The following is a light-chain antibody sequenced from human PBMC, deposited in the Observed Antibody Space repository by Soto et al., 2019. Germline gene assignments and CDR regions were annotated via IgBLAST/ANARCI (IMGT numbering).Light chain of an antibody. CDR3: LQCYSTPPT. Sequence: DIQMTQSPSSLSASVGDRVTITCRASQSVKTYLNWYQQKPGKAPNLLIHTASTLQSGVPSRFSGSASGTDFTLTISSLQPEDGATYYCLQCYSTPPTFGQGTKVEIK. CDR2: TAS. V-gene: IGKV1-39*01. J-gene: IGKJ1*01. CDR1: QSVKTY.